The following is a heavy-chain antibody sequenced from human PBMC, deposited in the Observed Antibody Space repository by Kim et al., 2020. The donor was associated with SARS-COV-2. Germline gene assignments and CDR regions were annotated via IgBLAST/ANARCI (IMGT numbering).Heavy chain of an antibody. V-gene: IGHV3-11*03. J-gene: IGHJ5*02. Sequence: DSVKGRFTISRDNAKNSLYLQMNSLRAEDTAVYYCAATGPHFRPSNWFDPWGQGTLVTVSS. CDR3: AATGPHFRPSNWFDP.